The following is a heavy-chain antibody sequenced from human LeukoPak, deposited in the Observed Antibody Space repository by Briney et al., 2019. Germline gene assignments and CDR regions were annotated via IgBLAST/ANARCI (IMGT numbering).Heavy chain of an antibody. CDR1: GGSISSGGYY. CDR2: IYYSGST. Sequence: KPSQTLSLTCTVSGGSISSGGYYWSWIRQHPGKGLEWIGYIYYSGSTYYNPSLKSRVTISVDTSKNQFSLKLSSVTAADTAVYYCARSSVAGTLGFDYCGQGTLVTVSS. D-gene: IGHD6-19*01. J-gene: IGHJ4*02. CDR3: ARSSVAGTLGFDY. V-gene: IGHV4-31*03.